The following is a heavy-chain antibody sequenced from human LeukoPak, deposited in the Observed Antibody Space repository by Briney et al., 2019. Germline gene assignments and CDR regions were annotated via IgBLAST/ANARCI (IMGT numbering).Heavy chain of an antibody. CDR2: ISYDGSNK. CDR3: ARDAGMATITNYFDY. CDR1: GFTFSIYA. J-gene: IGHJ4*02. Sequence: PGRSLRLSCAASGFTFSIYAMHWVRQAPGKGLEWVAVISYDGSNKYYADSVKGRFTISRDNSKNTLYLQMNSLRAEDTAVYYCARDAGMATITNYFDYWGQGTLVTVSS. D-gene: IGHD5-24*01. V-gene: IGHV3-30-3*01.